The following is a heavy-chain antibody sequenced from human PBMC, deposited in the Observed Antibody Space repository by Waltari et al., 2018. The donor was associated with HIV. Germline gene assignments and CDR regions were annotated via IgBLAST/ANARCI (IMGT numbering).Heavy chain of an antibody. V-gene: IGHV3-15*02. CDR2: IRSKTDGGAT. CDR3: TTFEMGTTRNF. D-gene: IGHD1-26*01. J-gene: IGHJ4*02. Sequence: VQLVESGGALVTPGGSLKISCAVSGITFKNAWLSWVRQDPGKGLQWLGHIRSKTDGGATDYAAPLSGRFAISTDDFNNTMFLEMKTLKVDDTAVYYCTTFEMGTTRNFWGQGTLVTVSS. CDR1: GITFKNAW.